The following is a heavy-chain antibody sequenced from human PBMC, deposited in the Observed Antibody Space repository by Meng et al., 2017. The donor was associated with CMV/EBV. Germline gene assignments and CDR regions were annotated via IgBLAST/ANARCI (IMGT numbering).Heavy chain of an antibody. CDR2: ISACNGNT. CDR1: GYTFTSYG. D-gene: IGHD3-22*01. Sequence: ASVKVSCKASGYTFTSYGISWVRQAPGQGLEWMGWISACNGNTNYGQKLQGRVTMTTDTSTSTDYMELRSLRSDDTAVYYCARDSRSVVMTHFYDAFDIWGQGTMVTVSS. J-gene: IGHJ3*02. V-gene: IGHV1-18*01. CDR3: ARDSRSVVMTHFYDAFDI.